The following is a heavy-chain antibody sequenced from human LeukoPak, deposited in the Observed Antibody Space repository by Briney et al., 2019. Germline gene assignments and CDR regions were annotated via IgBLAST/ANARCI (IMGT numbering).Heavy chain of an antibody. D-gene: IGHD6-6*01. CDR1: GGSFSGYY. V-gene: IGHV4-34*01. Sequence: SETLSLTCAVYGGSFSGYYWSWIRQPPGKGLEWIGEINHSGSTNYNPSLKSRVTISVDTSKNQFSLKLSSVTAADTAVYYCARGNGIAARPDYYGMDVWGQGTTVTVSS. CDR2: INHSGST. J-gene: IGHJ6*02. CDR3: ARGNGIAARPDYYGMDV.